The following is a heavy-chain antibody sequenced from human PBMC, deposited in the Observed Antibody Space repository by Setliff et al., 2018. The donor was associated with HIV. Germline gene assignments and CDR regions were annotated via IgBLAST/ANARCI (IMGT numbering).Heavy chain of an antibody. CDR2: INSDSGGT. CDR1: GYTFTSYS. D-gene: IGHD3-3*01. Sequence: ASVKVSCKASGYTFTSYSMHWVRQAPGQGLEWMGWINSDSGGTNYAQRFQGRITMTRDTSTNTVYMELNKLRSDDTAVYYCARGKPIFGVNNWFDPWGQGTLVTVSS. CDR3: ARGKPIFGVNNWFDP. J-gene: IGHJ5*02. V-gene: IGHV1-2*02.